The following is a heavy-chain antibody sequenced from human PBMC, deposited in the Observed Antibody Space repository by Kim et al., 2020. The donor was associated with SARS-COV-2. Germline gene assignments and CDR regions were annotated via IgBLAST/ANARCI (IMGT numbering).Heavy chain of an antibody. V-gene: IGHV1-2*02. CDR1: GFTFTNYF. CDR2: INPKTGVT. J-gene: IGHJ4*02. CDR3: ARGRGVGATIDS. D-gene: IGHD1-26*01. Sequence: ASVKVSCKTSGFTFTNYFINWVRQVPGQGLEWMGLINPKTGVTNFLQKFRDRVTPTRDSSISTAFLDLRSLTSNDTAVYYCARGRGVGATIDSWGQGTQVSVSS.